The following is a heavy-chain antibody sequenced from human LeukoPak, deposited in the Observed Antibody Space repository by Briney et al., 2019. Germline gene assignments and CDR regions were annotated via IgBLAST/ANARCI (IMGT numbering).Heavy chain of an antibody. CDR3: ALSGDFWSGYRFDP. V-gene: IGHV4-59*01. CDR1: GGSISSYC. D-gene: IGHD3-3*01. Sequence: SETLSLTCTVSGGSISSYCWSWIRQPPGKGLEWIGYIYYSGSTNYNPSLKSRVTISVDTSKNQFSLKLSSVTAADTAVYYCALSGDFWSGYRFDPWGQGTLVTVSS. CDR2: IYYSGST. J-gene: IGHJ5*02.